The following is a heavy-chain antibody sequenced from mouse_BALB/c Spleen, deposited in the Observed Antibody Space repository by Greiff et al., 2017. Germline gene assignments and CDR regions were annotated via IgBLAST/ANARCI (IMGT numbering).Heavy chain of an antibody. D-gene: IGHD2-10*02. V-gene: IGHV2-2*02. J-gene: IGHJ4*01. CDR1: GFSLTSYG. Sequence: QVQLKQSGPGLVQPSQSLSITCPVSGFSLTSYGVHWVRQSPGKGLEWLGVIWSGGSTDYNAAFISRLSISKDNSKSQVFFKMNSLQANDTAIYYCARKRGYGNYDAMDHWGQGTSVTVSS. CDR3: ARKRGYGNYDAMDH. CDR2: IWSGGST.